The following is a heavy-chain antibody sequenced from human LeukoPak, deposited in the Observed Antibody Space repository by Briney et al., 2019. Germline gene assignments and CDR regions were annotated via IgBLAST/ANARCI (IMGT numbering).Heavy chain of an antibody. CDR1: GFTFSSYA. J-gene: IGHJ6*03. D-gene: IGHD6-6*01. CDR3: AKVLSYSSSSYYMDV. V-gene: IGHV3-23*01. Sequence: GGSLRLSCAASGFTFSSYAMSWVRQAPGKGLEWVSAISGSGGSTYYADSVKGRFTISRDNSKNTLYLQMNSLRAEDTAVYYCAKVLSYSSSSYYMDVWGKGTTVTVSS. CDR2: ISGSGGST.